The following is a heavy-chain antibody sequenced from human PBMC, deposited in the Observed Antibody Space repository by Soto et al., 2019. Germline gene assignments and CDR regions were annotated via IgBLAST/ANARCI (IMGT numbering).Heavy chain of an antibody. Sequence: GGSLRLSCTASGFDFSSFWMSWVRQSPGIGLEWVANIKQDGSEKYYVDSVKGRFTVSRDNAKNSLYLQMNSLRAEDTAVYYCARYSGYFGNWFDPWGQGTLVTVSS. V-gene: IGHV3-7*05. CDR3: ARYSGYFGNWFDP. J-gene: IGHJ5*02. CDR2: IKQDGSEK. CDR1: GFDFSSFW. D-gene: IGHD5-12*01.